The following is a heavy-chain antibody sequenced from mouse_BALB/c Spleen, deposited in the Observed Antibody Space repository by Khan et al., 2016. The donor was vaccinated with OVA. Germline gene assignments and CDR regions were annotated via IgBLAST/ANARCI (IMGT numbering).Heavy chain of an antibody. CDR3: AREGAYYRSDGWFAY. V-gene: IGHV1-4*01. CDR2: INPNNSST. J-gene: IGHJ3*01. Sequence: QVQLQQSGAELARPGASVKMSCKASGYTFTSYTMHWVKQRPGQGLEWIGYINPNNSSTNYNQKFKDTATLTADKSSSTAYMQLSSLTSEDSAVYYCAREGAYYRSDGWFAYWGQGTLVTVSA. D-gene: IGHD2-14*01. CDR1: GYTFTSYT.